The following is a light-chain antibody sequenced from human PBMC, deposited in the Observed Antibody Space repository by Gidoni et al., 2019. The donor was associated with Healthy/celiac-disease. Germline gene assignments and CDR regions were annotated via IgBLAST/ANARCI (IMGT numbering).Light chain of an antibody. Sequence: DIQMTQSPSSLSASVGDRVTITCRASQSISSYLNWYQQKPGKAHKLLIYAASSLQSGVPSRFSGSGSGTDFTLTISSLQPEDFATYYCQQSYSTPRTFGQWTKLEIK. J-gene: IGKJ2*01. CDR2: AAS. V-gene: IGKV1-39*01. CDR1: QSISSY. CDR3: QQSYSTPRT.